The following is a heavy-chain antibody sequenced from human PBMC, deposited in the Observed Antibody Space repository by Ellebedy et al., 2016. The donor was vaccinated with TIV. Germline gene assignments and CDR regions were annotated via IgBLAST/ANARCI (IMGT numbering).Heavy chain of an antibody. Sequence: ASVKVSXKASGYSFTNYYLYWVRQAPGQGLEWVGVINPNAGTPAYAQKFQGRVTMTRDTSTSTVYMELSSLRSEDTAVYYCARGGYCSGGACPHNWFDPWGQGTMVTVSS. V-gene: IGHV1-46*03. D-gene: IGHD2-15*01. J-gene: IGHJ5*02. CDR3: ARGGYCSGGACPHNWFDP. CDR1: GYSFTNYY. CDR2: INPNAGTP.